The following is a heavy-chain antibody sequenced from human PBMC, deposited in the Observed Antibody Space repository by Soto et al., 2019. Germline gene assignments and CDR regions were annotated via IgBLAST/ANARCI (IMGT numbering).Heavy chain of an antibody. D-gene: IGHD4-17*01. V-gene: IGHV3-23*01. J-gene: IGHJ3*02. CDR2: ISGSGGST. Sequence: EVQLLESGGGLVQPGGSLRLSCAASGFTFSSYAMSWVRQAPGKGLEWVSAISGSGGSTYYADSVKGRFTISRDNSKNTLYLQMNSLRAEDTAVYYCAKVRGSMTTVNTSAFDIWGQGTMVTVSS. CDR1: GFTFSSYA. CDR3: AKVRGSMTTVNTSAFDI.